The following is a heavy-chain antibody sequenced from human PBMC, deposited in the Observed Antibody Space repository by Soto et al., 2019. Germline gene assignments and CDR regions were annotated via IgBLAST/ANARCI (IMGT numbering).Heavy chain of an antibody. CDR3: AREGGYSGHYGEYFQH. Sequence: QVQLVQSGAEVKKPGSSVKVSCKASGGTFSSYAISWVQQAPGQGLEWMGGIIPIFGTANYAQKFQGRVTITADESTSTAYMELSSLRSEDTAVYYCAREGGYSGHYGEYFQHWGQGTLVTVSS. CDR2: IIPIFGTA. D-gene: IGHD1-26*01. V-gene: IGHV1-69*01. J-gene: IGHJ1*01. CDR1: GGTFSSYA.